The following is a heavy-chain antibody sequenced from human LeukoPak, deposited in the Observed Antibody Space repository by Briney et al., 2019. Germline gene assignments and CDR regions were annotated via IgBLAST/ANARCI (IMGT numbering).Heavy chain of an antibody. D-gene: IGHD4-17*01. J-gene: IGHJ5*02. Sequence: HPGGSLRLSCAASGFTFSSCWMSWVRQAPGKGLEWVANIKQDGGEKYYVDSVQGRFTISRDNAKNSLYLQMNSLRAEDTAVYYCARHDYGDYVWESGFDPWGQGTLVTVSS. CDR3: ARHDYGDYVWESGFDP. CDR1: GFTFSSCW. V-gene: IGHV3-7*01. CDR2: IKQDGGEK.